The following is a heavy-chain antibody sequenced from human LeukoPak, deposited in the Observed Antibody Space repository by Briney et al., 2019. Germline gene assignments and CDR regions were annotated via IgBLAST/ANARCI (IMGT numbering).Heavy chain of an antibody. J-gene: IGHJ4*02. V-gene: IGHV6-1*01. D-gene: IGHD3-10*01. Sequence: SQTLSLTCAISGDSVSSTSAAWNWIRQSPSGGLEWLGRTYYRSKWSNDYAISVRSRITNNRDTSKNQFALHLNSVTPEDTAVYYCARDSARGYGSGSRVDYWGQGTLVTVSS. CDR2: TYYRSKWSN. CDR3: ARDSARGYGSGSRVDY. CDR1: GDSVSSTSAA.